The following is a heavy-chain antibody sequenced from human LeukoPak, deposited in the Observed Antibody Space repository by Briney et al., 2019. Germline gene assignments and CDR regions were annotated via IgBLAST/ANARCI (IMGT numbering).Heavy chain of an antibody. J-gene: IGHJ6*03. CDR2: ISSNVGST. D-gene: IGHD3-22*01. CDR1: GFTFSSYA. Sequence: GGSLRLSCAASGFTFSSYAMHWVRQAPGKGLEYVSAISSNVGSTYYANSVKGRFTISRDNSKNTLYLQLGSLRAEDMAVHYRAKDYHDGSRYPSTYSYYYMDVWGKGTTVTVSS. CDR3: AKDYHDGSRYPSTYSYYYMDV. V-gene: IGHV3-64*01.